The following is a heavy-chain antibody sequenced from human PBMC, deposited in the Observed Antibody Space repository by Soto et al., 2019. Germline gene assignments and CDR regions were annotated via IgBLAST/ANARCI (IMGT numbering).Heavy chain of an antibody. D-gene: IGHD3-3*01. CDR1: GYTFTSYG. CDR3: ARDTIFGVVAGWFDP. V-gene: IGHV1-18*01. J-gene: IGHJ5*02. Sequence: ASVKVSCKASGYTFTSYGISWVRQAPGRGLEWMGWISAYNGNTNYAQKLQGRVTMTTDTSTSTAYMELRSLRSDDTAVYYCARDTIFGVVAGWFDPWGQGTLVTVSS. CDR2: ISAYNGNT.